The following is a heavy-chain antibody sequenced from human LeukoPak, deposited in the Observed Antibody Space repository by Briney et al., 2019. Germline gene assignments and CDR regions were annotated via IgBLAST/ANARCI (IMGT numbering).Heavy chain of an antibody. J-gene: IGHJ6*03. Sequence: SETLSLTCTVSSGSISGTTYYWSWIRQPAGKGLEWIGRIYTSGSTNYNPSLKSRVTISLDTSKNQFSLRLSSVTAADTAVYYCAGIGYSPYYFYSYMGVWGKGTTVTVSS. V-gene: IGHV4-61*02. CDR3: AGIGYSPYYFYSYMGV. D-gene: IGHD5-18*01. CDR1: SGSISGTTYY. CDR2: IYTSGST.